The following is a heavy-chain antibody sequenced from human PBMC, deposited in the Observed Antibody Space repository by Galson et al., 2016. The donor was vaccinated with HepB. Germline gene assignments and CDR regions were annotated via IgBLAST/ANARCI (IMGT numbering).Heavy chain of an antibody. CDR3: TRVVTGTTWIEY. Sequence: SVKVSCKAFGYTFSNYDTVWVRQASGQGLEWMAWMNPNSGNTGYAPNFKGRRTLTRDTSISTAYMELSGLRSEDTAVYYCTRVVTGTTWIEYWGQGTTVTVSS. CDR2: MNPNSGNT. CDR1: GYTFSNYD. V-gene: IGHV1-8*01. J-gene: IGHJ6*02. D-gene: IGHD1-7*01.